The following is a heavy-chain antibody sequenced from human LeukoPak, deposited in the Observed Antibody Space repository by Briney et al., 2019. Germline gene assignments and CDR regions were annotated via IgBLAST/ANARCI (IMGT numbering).Heavy chain of an antibody. CDR1: GYSINSGYH. J-gene: IGHJ4*02. CDR2: MHHTGSA. V-gene: IGHV4-38-2*01. Sequence: SETLSLTCSVSGYSINSGYHWGWIRQPPGKGLEWIAIMHHTGSAHYNPSLQSRVTISIDTSKNHFSLKLRSVSAADTAIYYCATSEGGGFFDYWGQGTPVTVSS. CDR3: ATSEGGGFFDY. D-gene: IGHD4-23*01.